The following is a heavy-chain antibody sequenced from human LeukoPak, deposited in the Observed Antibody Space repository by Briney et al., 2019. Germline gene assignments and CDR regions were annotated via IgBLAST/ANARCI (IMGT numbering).Heavy chain of an antibody. V-gene: IGHV1-69*13. CDR3: ARGLVGGAGGTDY. D-gene: IGHD3-16*01. J-gene: IGHJ4*02. CDR2: IIPIFGTA. CDR1: GGTFSSYA. Sequence: SVRVSCKASGGTFSSYAISWVRQAPGQGLEWMGGIIPIFGTANYAQKFQGRVTITADESTSTAYMELSSLRSEDTAVYYCARGLVGGAGGTDYWGQGTLVTVSS.